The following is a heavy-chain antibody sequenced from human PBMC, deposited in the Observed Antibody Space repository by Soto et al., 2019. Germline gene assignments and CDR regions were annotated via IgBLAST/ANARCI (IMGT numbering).Heavy chain of an antibody. D-gene: IGHD6-13*01. CDR1: GGSFSGYY. CDR3: ASGWQQVPNY. V-gene: IGHV4-34*01. CDR2: INHSGST. J-gene: IGHJ4*02. Sequence: SETLSLTCAVYGGSFSGYYWSWIRQPPGKGLEWIGEINHSGSTNYNPSLKSRVTISVDTSKNQFSLYLQMNSLRAEDTALYNCASGWQQVPNYWGQGTQVTVSS.